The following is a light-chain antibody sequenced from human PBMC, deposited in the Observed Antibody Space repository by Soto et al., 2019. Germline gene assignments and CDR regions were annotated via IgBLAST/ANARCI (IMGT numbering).Light chain of an antibody. CDR2: AAS. V-gene: IGKV3-20*01. CDR1: QRVSSH. J-gene: IGKJ4*01. CDR3: QECGCSPQST. Sequence: SQRVSSHLAGYPQRPGQAPRLLIYAASTRATGIPDTFSGSGSGTDVTLTSLRLEPEDLAVYYSQECGCSPQSTVGGGTKGDIK.